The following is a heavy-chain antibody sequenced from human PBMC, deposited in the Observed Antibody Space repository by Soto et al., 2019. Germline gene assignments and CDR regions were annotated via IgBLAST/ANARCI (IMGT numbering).Heavy chain of an antibody. J-gene: IGHJ6*02. CDR3: STSSRNEYHFAMDA. Sequence: EVHLVETGGGLIQPGGSLRLSCAASGLSVSSSDMSWVRQASGKGLEWVSVIYSGGSTHDADSVKGRFTISRDNSKKTVHLQMNSLRVDDTAVYFCSTSSRNEYHFAMDAWGQGTTVIVSS. D-gene: IGHD6-6*01. V-gene: IGHV3-53*02. CDR1: GLSVSSSD. CDR2: IYSGGST.